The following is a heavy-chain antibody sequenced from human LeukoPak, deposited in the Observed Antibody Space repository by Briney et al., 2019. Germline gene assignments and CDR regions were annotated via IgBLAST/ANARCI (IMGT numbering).Heavy chain of an antibody. J-gene: IGHJ6*02. CDR2: IYTSGST. D-gene: IGHD3-10*01. V-gene: IGHV4-4*07. CDR3: ARDALGGSGSYFYYYYYYGMDV. CDR1: GGSISSSY. Sequence: PSETLSLTCTVSGGSISSSYWSWIRQPAGNGLEWIGCIYTSGSTNYNPSLKSRVTMSVDTSKNQFSLKLSSVTAADTAVYYCARDALGGSGSYFYYYYYYGMDVWGQGTTVTVSS.